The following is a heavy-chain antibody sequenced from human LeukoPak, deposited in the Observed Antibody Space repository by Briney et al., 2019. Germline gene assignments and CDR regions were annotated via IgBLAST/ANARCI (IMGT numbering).Heavy chain of an antibody. CDR1: GFTFSSYS. J-gene: IGHJ4*02. Sequence: GGSLGLSCAASGFTFSSYSMNWVRQAPGKGLEWVTSISSSSSYIYYADSVKGRFTISRDNAKNSLYLQMNSLRAEDTAVYYCARDGVDYYGSGSYRYWGQETLVTVSS. CDR2: ISSSSSYI. V-gene: IGHV3-21*01. D-gene: IGHD3-10*01. CDR3: ARDGVDYYGSGSYRY.